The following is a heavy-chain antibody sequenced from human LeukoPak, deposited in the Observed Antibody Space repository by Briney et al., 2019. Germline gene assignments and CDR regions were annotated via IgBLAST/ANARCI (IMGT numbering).Heavy chain of an antibody. CDR1: GFTFSSYW. V-gene: IGHV3-74*01. CDR2: INSDGSST. D-gene: IGHD3-16*01. Sequence: SGGSLRLSCAASGFTFSSYWMHWVRQAPGKGLVWVSRINSDGSSTSYADSVKGRFTISRDNSKNTLYLQMNSPRAEDTALYYCAKDGANWGRSSWFDYWGQGTLVTVSS. CDR3: AKDGANWGRSSWFDY. J-gene: IGHJ4*02.